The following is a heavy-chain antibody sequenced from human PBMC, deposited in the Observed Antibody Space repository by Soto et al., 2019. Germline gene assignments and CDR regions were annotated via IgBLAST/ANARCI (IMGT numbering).Heavy chain of an antibody. CDR3: ARDRLANWFDP. J-gene: IGHJ5*02. Sequence: ETLSLTCTVSGGSISTYYWSWIRQPPGKGLEWIGYIYYSGSTNYNPSLKSRVTISLDTSKNQFSLKLSSVTAADTAVYYCARDRLANWFDPWGQGTLVTVSS. CDR1: GGSISTYY. V-gene: IGHV4-59*01. D-gene: IGHD3-9*01. CDR2: IYYSGST.